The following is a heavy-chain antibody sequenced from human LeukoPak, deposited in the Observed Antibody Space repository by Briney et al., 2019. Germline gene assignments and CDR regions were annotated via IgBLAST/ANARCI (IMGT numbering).Heavy chain of an antibody. CDR2: ISGSGGST. CDR1: GFIFSSYW. D-gene: IGHD3-22*01. Sequence: GGSLRLSCAASGFIFSSYWMHWVRQAPGKGLEWVSSISGSGGSTHYADSVKGRFTISRDKTKNTLYLQMNSLRAEDTAVYYCAKSSYYDASGYYREYYFDYWGQGTLVTVSS. CDR3: AKSSYYDASGYYREYYFDY. J-gene: IGHJ4*02. V-gene: IGHV3-23*01.